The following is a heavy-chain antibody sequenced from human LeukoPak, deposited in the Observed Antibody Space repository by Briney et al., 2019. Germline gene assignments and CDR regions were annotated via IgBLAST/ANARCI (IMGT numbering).Heavy chain of an antibody. V-gene: IGHV3-30-3*01. CDR2: ISYDGTNK. CDR1: GFTFSNYA. CDR3: ARAPMSYDSSGFGGAFDI. J-gene: IGHJ3*02. D-gene: IGHD3-22*01. Sequence: PGRSLRLSCAASGFTFSNYAMHWVRQAPGKGLEWVAVISYDGTNKYYAVSVKGRFTISRDNSKNTMYLQMNSLRAEDTAMYYCARAPMSYDSSGFGGAFDIWGQGTMVTVSS.